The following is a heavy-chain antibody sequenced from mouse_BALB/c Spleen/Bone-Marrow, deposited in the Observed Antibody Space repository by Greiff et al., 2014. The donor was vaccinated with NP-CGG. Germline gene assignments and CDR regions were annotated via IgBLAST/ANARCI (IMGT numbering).Heavy chain of an antibody. D-gene: IGHD2-4*01. J-gene: IGHJ2*01. CDR3: ARDYDYFFDY. V-gene: IGHV14-3*02. CDR1: GFNIKDTY. Sequence: EVQLQQSGAEPVKPGASVKLSCTASGFNIKDTYMHWVKQRPEQGLEWIGWIDPANGNTKYDPNFQGKATITADTSSNTAYLQLSSLTSEDTAVYYCARDYDYFFDYWGQGTTLTVSS. CDR2: IDPANGNT.